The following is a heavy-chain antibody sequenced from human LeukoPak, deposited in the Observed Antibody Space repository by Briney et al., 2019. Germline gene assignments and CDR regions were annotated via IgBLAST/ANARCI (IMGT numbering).Heavy chain of an antibody. D-gene: IGHD6-19*01. J-gene: IGHJ5*02. V-gene: IGHV1-3*04. CDR3: ARDPSGWYMYWFDP. CDR1: GYTFTTYA. Sequence: GASVKVSCKASGYTFTTYAVHWVRQAPGQRLEWMGWINTANGNTEYSQKFHGRVTISRDTSASTAYMELSSLKSEDTAVYYYARDPSGWYMYWFDPWGQGTLVTVSS. CDR2: INTANGNT.